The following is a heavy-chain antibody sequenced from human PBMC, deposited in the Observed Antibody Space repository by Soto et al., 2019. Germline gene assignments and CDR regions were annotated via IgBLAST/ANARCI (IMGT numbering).Heavy chain of an antibody. Sequence: PGGSLRLSCAASGFTFSIYGMHWVRQAPGKGLEWVAVIWYDGSNKYYADSVKGRFTISRDNSKNTLYLQMNSLRAEDTAVYYCARAPMIVVGYYYYYGMDVWDQGTTVTVSS. V-gene: IGHV3-33*01. CDR2: IWYDGSNK. CDR1: GFTFSIYG. CDR3: ARAPMIVVGYYYYYGMDV. J-gene: IGHJ6*02. D-gene: IGHD3-22*01.